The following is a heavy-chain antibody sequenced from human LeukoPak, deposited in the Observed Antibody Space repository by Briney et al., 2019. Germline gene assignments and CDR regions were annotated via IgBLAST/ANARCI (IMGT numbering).Heavy chain of an antibody. CDR2: ISSIGGTT. CDR1: GFTFSTYA. J-gene: IGHJ4*02. D-gene: IGHD2-21*01. Sequence: GGSLRLSCAASGFTFSTYALHWVRQVPGKGLEYVSAISSIGGTTYYASSVKGRFTISRDNSKNTLYLQMGSLKPEDTAVYYCARVGDNTAFDYWGQGTLVTVSS. V-gene: IGHV3-64*01. CDR3: ARVGDNTAFDY.